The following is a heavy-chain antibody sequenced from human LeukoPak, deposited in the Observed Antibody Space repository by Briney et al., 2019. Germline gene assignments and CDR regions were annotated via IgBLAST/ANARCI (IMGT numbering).Heavy chain of an antibody. V-gene: IGHV3-43*02. D-gene: IGHD3-22*01. CDR2: VSGHGGLS. CDR3: AKAQFSSGSCPNYYYYGMDV. Sequence: GSLRLSCAASGFIFDDYAMHWVRQSPGKGLEWVSLVSGHGGLSDYADSVKGRFTISRDNSKNSLYLQMNSLRSEDSALYYCAKAQFSSGSCPNYYYYGMDVWGQGTTVTVSS. CDR1: GFIFDDYA. J-gene: IGHJ6*02.